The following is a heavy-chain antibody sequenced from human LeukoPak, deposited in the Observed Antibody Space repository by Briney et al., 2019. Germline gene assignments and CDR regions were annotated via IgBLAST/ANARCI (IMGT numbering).Heavy chain of an antibody. CDR2: ISAYNGNT. Sequence: ASVKVSCKASGYTFTSYGISWVLQAPGQGLEWMGWISAYNGNTNYAQKLQGRVTMTTDTSTSTAYMELRSLRSDDTAVYYCARSPPLAVAGTFDYWGQGTLVTVSS. CDR1: GYTFTSYG. V-gene: IGHV1-18*01. CDR3: ARSPPLAVAGTFDY. J-gene: IGHJ4*02. D-gene: IGHD6-19*01.